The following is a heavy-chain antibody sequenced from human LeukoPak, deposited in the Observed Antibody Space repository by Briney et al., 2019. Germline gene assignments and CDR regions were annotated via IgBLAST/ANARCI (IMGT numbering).Heavy chain of an antibody. V-gene: IGHV1-2*02. CDR3: ARGQQWLEAFDY. Sequence: GASVKVSCKASGYTFTSYDINWVRQATGQGLEWMGWMNPNSGGTHYAQKFQGRVTMTRDTSINTAYMELSRLRFDDTGVYYCARGQQWLEAFDYWGLGTLVTVSS. J-gene: IGHJ4*02. CDR2: MNPNSGGT. D-gene: IGHD6-19*01. CDR1: GYTFTSYD.